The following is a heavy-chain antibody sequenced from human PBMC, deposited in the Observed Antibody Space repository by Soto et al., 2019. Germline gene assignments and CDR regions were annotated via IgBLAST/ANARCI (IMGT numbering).Heavy chain of an antibody. Sequence: QVQAVQSGAEVKKPGSSVKVSCKASGGTFSSYVISWVRQAPGQGLEWMGRIIPIFGTADYAQKFQGRVTITADESTSTAYMELSSLRSEDTAVYYCASEIGRTRGIDVWGQGTTITVSS. J-gene: IGHJ6*02. CDR1: GGTFSSYV. D-gene: IGHD2-8*01. CDR3: ASEIGRTRGIDV. V-gene: IGHV1-69*18. CDR2: IIPIFGTA.